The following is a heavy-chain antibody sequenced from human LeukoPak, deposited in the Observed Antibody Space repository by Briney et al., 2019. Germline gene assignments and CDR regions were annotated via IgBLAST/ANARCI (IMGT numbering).Heavy chain of an antibody. J-gene: IGHJ6*03. V-gene: IGHV4-39*01. CDR1: GGSISSTDDY. Sequence: SETLSLTCTVSGGSISSTDDYWGWIRQPPGKGLEWIGSIYYSGSTYYNPSLKSRVTISVDTSKNQFSLKLSSVTAADTAVYYCARHQVVSDVCSGGSCKPSYMDVWGKGTTVTISS. D-gene: IGHD2-15*01. CDR2: IYYSGST. CDR3: ARHQVVSDVCSGGSCKPSYMDV.